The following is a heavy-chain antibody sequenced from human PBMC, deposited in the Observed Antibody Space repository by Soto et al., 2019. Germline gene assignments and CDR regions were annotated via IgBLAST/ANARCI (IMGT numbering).Heavy chain of an antibody. CDR3: ARVSNYLNWFPEAFDI. Sequence: RGESLKISCKGSGYSFSIYSIAWVRRMPGKGLEWMGIFNPADSQTRYSPSFEGQVTFSTDRSITTAYLHWGSLKASDTGMYYCARVSNYLNWFPEAFDIWGQGTMVTVSS. D-gene: IGHD3-10*01. CDR1: GYSFSIYS. CDR2: FNPADSQT. J-gene: IGHJ3*02. V-gene: IGHV5-51*01.